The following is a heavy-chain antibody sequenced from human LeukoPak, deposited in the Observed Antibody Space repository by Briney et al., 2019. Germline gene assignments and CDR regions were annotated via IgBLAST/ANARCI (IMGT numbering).Heavy chain of an antibody. CDR1: GFTFSSYS. J-gene: IGHJ6*03. D-gene: IGHD3-22*01. CDR2: ISSSSSTI. Sequence: GGSLRLSCAASGFTFSSYSMNWVRQAPGKGLEWVSYISSSSSTIYYADSVKGRFTISRDNAKNSLYLQMNSLRAEDTAVYYCARAMIVNYPPRGYMDVWGKGTTVTVSS. V-gene: IGHV3-48*01. CDR3: ARAMIVNYPPRGYMDV.